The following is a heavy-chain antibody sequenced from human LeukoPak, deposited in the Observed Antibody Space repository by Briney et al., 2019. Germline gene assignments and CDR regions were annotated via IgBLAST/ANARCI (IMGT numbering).Heavy chain of an antibody. CDR2: INPNSGGT. V-gene: IGHV1-2*06. J-gene: IGHJ4*02. CDR3: ARDDYYDSSGYYRKFDY. D-gene: IGHD3-22*01. Sequence: GASVKVSCKASGYTFTGYYMHWVRQAPGQGLEWMGRINPNSGGTNYAQKFQGRVTMTRDTSISTAYMELSRLRSDDTAVYYCARDDYYDSSGYYRKFDYWGQGTLVTVSS. CDR1: GYTFTGYY.